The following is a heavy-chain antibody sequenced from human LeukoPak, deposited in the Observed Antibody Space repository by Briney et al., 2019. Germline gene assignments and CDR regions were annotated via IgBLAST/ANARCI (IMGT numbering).Heavy chain of an antibody. J-gene: IGHJ5*02. CDR1: GGSISSSNW. CDR3: VRGRYSSGWFKDKNWFDP. CDR2: IYHSGST. Sequence: SGTLSLTCAVSGGSISSSNWWSWVRQPPGKGLEWIGEIYHSGSTNYNPSLKSRVTISVDKSKNQFSLKLSSVAVADTAVYYCVRGRYSSGWFKDKNWFDPWGQGIPVTVSS. D-gene: IGHD6-19*01. V-gene: IGHV4-4*02.